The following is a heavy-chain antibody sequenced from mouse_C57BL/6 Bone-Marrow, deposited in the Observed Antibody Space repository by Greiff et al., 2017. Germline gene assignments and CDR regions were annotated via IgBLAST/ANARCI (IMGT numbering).Heavy chain of an antibody. Sequence: DVMLVESGGGLVQPGGSLTLSCAASGFTFSDYGMAWVRQAPRKGPEWVAFISNLAYSIYYAATVTGRFTISSEKAKNTLYQEMSSLRSEDTAMYYCARRSPESTTVVDGYFDVWGTGTTVTVSS. D-gene: IGHD1-1*01. CDR2: ISNLAYSI. J-gene: IGHJ1*03. V-gene: IGHV5-15*04. CDR3: ARRSPESTTVVDGYFDV. CDR1: GFTFSDYG.